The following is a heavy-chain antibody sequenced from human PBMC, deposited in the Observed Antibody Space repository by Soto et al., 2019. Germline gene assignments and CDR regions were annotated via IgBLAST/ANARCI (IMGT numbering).Heavy chain of an antibody. CDR2: IYYSGST. V-gene: IGHV4-39*01. D-gene: IGHD3-16*01. Sequence: PSDTLSLTCTVSGGSISSSSYYWGWIRQPPGKGLEWIGNIYYSGSTYYNPSLKSRVTISVDTSKNQFSLKLSSVTAADTAVYYCARPNSGGWGYFDCWGQGTLVTVSS. J-gene: IGHJ4*02. CDR3: ARPNSGGWGYFDC. CDR1: GGSISSSSYY.